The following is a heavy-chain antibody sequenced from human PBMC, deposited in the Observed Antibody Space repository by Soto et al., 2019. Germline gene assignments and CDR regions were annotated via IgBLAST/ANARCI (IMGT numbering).Heavy chain of an antibody. CDR3: AREDYGDYGAFDI. J-gene: IGHJ3*02. CDR2: ISYDGSNK. CDR1: GFTFSSYA. Sequence: PGGSLRLSCAASGFTFSSYAMHWVRQAPGKGLEWVAVISYDGSNKYYADSVKGRFTISRDNSKNTLYLQMNSLRAEDTAVYYCAREDYGDYGAFDIWGQGTMVTVSS. D-gene: IGHD4-17*01. V-gene: IGHV3-30-3*01.